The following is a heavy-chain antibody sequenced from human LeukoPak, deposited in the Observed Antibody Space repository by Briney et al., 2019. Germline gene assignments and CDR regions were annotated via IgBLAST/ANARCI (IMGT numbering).Heavy chain of an antibody. CDR1: GGSISSYY. CDR2: ISTSGST. Sequence: SETLSLTCTVSGGSISSYYWSWIRQPAGKGLEWIGRISTSGSTNYNPSLKSRVTMSVDTSKNQFSLKLTSVTAADTAVYYCARENATIATRHLDYWGQGTLVTVSS. CDR3: ARENATIATRHLDY. J-gene: IGHJ4*02. V-gene: IGHV4-4*07. D-gene: IGHD6-6*01.